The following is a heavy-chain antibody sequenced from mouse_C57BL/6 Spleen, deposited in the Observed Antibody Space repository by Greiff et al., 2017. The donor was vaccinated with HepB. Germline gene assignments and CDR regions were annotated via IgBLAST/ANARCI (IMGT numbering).Heavy chain of an antibody. Sequence: QVQLQQSGAELARPGASVKLSCKASGYTFTSYGISWVKQRTGQGLEWIGEIYPRSGNTYYNEKFKGKATLTADKSSSTAYMELRSLTSEDSAVDFCARWGDYDPWFAYWGQGTLVTVSA. V-gene: IGHV1-81*01. CDR1: GYTFTSYG. CDR3: ARWGDYDPWFAY. J-gene: IGHJ3*01. D-gene: IGHD2-4*01. CDR2: IYPRSGNT.